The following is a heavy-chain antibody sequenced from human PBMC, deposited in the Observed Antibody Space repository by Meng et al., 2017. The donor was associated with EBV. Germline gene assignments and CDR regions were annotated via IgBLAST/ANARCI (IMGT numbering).Heavy chain of an antibody. CDR3: ARVNGDCFSTICYKGWFDP. D-gene: IGHD2-2*02. J-gene: IGHJ5*02. V-gene: IGHV4-30-4*01. Sequence: QVQLQESGPGLVKPSQTLSLTCTVAGGSGSSGNNYWIWIRQPPGKGLEWIGYIYYSGRTYYNPSLESRVTMSVDTSKNQFSLNLNSVTAADTAVYYCARVNGDCFSTICYKGWFDPWGQGTLVTVSS. CDR2: IYYSGRT. CDR1: GGSGSSGNNY.